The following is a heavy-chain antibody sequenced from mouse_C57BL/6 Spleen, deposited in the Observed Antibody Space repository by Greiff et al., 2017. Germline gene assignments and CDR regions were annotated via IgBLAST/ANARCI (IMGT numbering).Heavy chain of an antibody. D-gene: IGHD1-1*01. V-gene: IGHV1-62-2*01. Sequence: QVQLQQSGAELVKPGASVKLSCKASGYTFTEYTIHWVKQRSGQGLEWIGWFYPGSGSIKYNEKFKDKATLTADKSSSTVYMELSRLTSEDSAVYFCARHEDGNPGYSGSSYGYFDVWGTGTTVTVSS. CDR3: ARHEDGNPGYSGSSYGYFDV. CDR2: FYPGSGSI. CDR1: GYTFTEYT. J-gene: IGHJ1*03.